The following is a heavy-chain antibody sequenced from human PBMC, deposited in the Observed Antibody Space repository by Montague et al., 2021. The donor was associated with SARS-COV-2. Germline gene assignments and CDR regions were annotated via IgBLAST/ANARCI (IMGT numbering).Heavy chain of an antibody. CDR1: GDSISSSNW. Sequence: SETLSLTCAVSGDSISSSNWWSWVRQPPGKGLEWIGEIYHGGSTNCNPSLKSRVTMSIDESRNQFSLSLSSLTAADTAVYYCARLDGLGYWGQGTLVAVSS. CDR3: ARLDGLGY. D-gene: IGHD3/OR15-3a*01. J-gene: IGHJ4*02. CDR2: IYHGGST. V-gene: IGHV4-4*02.